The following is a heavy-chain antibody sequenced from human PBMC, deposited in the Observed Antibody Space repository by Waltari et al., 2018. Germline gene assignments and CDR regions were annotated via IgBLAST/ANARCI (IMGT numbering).Heavy chain of an antibody. CDR3: AKGAVTGTTWYYFDH. CDR1: GFTFDAYA. V-gene: IGHV3-9*03. D-gene: IGHD1-7*01. Sequence: EVQLVESGGGLVQPARSLRLSCAASGFTFDAYAMPWVRQAAGKGLEWFSGISWNSDVINYADSVKGRFTVSRDNAKSSLYLQMNSLRPEDMALYYCAKGAVTGTTWYYFDHWGQGTLVTVSS. CDR2: ISWNSDVI. J-gene: IGHJ4*02.